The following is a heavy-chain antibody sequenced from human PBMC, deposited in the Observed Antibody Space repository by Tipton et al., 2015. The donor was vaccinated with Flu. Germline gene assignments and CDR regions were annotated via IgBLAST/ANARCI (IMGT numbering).Heavy chain of an antibody. CDR2: VFHSGNT. Sequence: TLSLTCAVSGDSIKSSNYYWGWIRQSPGKGLEWIGNVFHSGNTYHNPSLKSRVTISVDRSKNQFSLKLTSVTAADTALYYCARRDYSNYVSEPKNWFDPWGQGTLVTVSS. J-gene: IGHJ5*02. V-gene: IGHV4-61*05. CDR3: ARRDYSNYVSEPKNWFDP. CDR1: GDSIKSSNYY. D-gene: IGHD4-11*01.